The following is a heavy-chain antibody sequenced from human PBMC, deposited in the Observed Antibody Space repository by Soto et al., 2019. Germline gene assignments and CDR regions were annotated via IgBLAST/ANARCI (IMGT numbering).Heavy chain of an antibody. Sequence: QVQLQESGPGLVKPSETLSLTCTVSGGSISSYYWSWIRQPAGKGLEWIGRIYTSGSTNYNPSLKSRVTMSVDTSKNQFSLKLSSVTAADTAVYYCARGESAYYYDSSGYSEYFQHWGKGTLVTVSS. CDR3: ARGESAYYYDSSGYSEYFQH. V-gene: IGHV4-4*07. CDR2: IYTSGST. CDR1: GGSISSYY. J-gene: IGHJ1*01. D-gene: IGHD3-22*01.